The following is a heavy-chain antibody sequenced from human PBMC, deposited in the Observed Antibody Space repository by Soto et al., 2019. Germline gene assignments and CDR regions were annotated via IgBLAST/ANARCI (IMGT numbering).Heavy chain of an antibody. D-gene: IGHD3-10*01. V-gene: IGHV1-69*12. CDR3: ARGDGVGEPTPYSGMDV. CDR2: IIPIFGTA. Sequence: QVQLVQSGAEVKKPGSSVKVSCKASGGTFSSYAISWVRQAPGQGLEWMGGIIPIFGTANYAQKFQGRVTITADESTRTAYMELSGLRSEDPAVYYCARGDGVGEPTPYSGMDVWGQGTTVTVSS. CDR1: GGTFSSYA. J-gene: IGHJ6*02.